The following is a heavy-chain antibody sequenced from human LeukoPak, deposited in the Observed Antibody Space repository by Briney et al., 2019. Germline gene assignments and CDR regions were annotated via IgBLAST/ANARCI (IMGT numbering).Heavy chain of an antibody. CDR3: ARVRQDYYDSSGYSDY. CDR2: IRYDGSNK. V-gene: IGHV3-30*02. CDR1: GFTFSSYG. D-gene: IGHD3-22*01. Sequence: GGSLRLSCAASGFTFSSYGMHWVRQAPGKGLEWVAFIRYDGSNKYYADSVKGRFTISRDNSKNSLYLQMNSLRAEDTAVYYCARVRQDYYDSSGYSDYWGQGTLVTVSS. J-gene: IGHJ4*02.